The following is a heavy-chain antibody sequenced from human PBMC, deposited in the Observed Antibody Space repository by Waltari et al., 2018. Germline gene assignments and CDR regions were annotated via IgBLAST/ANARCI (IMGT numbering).Heavy chain of an antibody. CDR1: GFSFIYAW. CDR2: VKSKTSGGTA. CDR3: AADAPVVGQGELDS. J-gene: IGHJ4*02. V-gene: IGHV3-15*01. Sequence: ELQVVESGGGSAQPGGSLRLSCTASGFSFIYAWMSRFRQAPGSGMEWVSRVKSKTSGGTADYAAPVEGRVTISKDDSMNTVYLGMSSLKSEDTAIYYCAADAPVVGQGELDSWGQGTLVTVAS. D-gene: IGHD6-19*01.